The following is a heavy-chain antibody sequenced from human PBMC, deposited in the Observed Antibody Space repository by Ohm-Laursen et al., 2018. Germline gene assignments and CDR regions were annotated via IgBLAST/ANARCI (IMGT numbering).Heavy chain of an antibody. D-gene: IGHD3-10*01. CDR2: ISYDGSNK. CDR3: ARGRSLLLWFGESVYYFDY. Sequence: SLRLSCSASGFTFSTYRMNWVRQAPGKGLEWVAVISYDGSNKYYADSVKGRFTISRDNSKNTLYLQMNSLRAEDTAVYYCARGRSLLLWFGESVYYFDYWGQGTLVTVSS. J-gene: IGHJ4*02. CDR1: GFTFSTYR. V-gene: IGHV3-30*03.